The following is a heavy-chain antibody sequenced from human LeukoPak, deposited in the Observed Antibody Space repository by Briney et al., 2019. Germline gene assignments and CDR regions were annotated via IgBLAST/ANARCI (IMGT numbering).Heavy chain of an antibody. D-gene: IGHD3-10*02. V-gene: IGHV3-7*01. J-gene: IGHJ6*04. CDR1: GFTSSSYW. CDR3: AELGITMIGGV. CDR2: IKQDGSEK. Sequence: PGGSLRLSCAASGFTSSSYWMSWVRQAPGKGLEWVANIKQDGSEKYYVDSVKGRFTISRDNAKNSLYLQMNGLRAEDTAVYYCAELGITMIGGVWGKGTTVTISS.